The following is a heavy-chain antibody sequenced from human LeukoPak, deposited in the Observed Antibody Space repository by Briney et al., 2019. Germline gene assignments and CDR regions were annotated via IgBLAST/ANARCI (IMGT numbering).Heavy chain of an antibody. CDR3: ARGGVELELRSLIDY. Sequence: GASVKVSCKASGYTFTSYGISWVRQAPGQGLEWMGWISAYNGNTNYAQELQGRVTMTTDTSTSTAYLELRSLRSDVTAVYYCARGGVELELRSLIDYWGQGTPVTVSS. J-gene: IGHJ4*02. V-gene: IGHV1-18*01. D-gene: IGHD1-7*01. CDR1: GYTFTSYG. CDR2: ISAYNGNT.